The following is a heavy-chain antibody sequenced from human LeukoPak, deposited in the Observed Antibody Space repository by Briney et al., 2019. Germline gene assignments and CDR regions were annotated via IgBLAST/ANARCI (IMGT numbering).Heavy chain of an antibody. D-gene: IGHD6-19*01. CDR1: GGSISSYY. CDR3: ARVPGYSSGWYLPDY. J-gene: IGHJ4*02. V-gene: IGHV4-59*01. Sequence: SETLSLTCTVSGGSISSYYWSWIRQPPGKGLEWIGYIYHSGSTNYNPSLKSRVTISVDTSKNQFSLKLSSVTAADTAVYYCARVPGYSSGWYLPDYWGQGTLVTVSS. CDR2: IYHSGST.